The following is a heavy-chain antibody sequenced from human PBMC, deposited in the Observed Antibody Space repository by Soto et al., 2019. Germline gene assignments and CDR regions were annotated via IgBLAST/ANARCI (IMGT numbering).Heavy chain of an antibody. CDR3: ARLRGYSYGYADAFDI. V-gene: IGHV6-1*01. Sequence: PSQTLSLTCVISGDSVSSNSAAWNWIRQSPSRGLEWLGRTYYRSKWYNDYAVSVKSRITINPDTSKNQFSLQLNSVTPEDTAVYYCARLRGYSYGYADAFDIWGQGTMVTVSS. J-gene: IGHJ3*02. CDR2: TYYRSKWYN. CDR1: GDSVSSNSAA. D-gene: IGHD5-18*01.